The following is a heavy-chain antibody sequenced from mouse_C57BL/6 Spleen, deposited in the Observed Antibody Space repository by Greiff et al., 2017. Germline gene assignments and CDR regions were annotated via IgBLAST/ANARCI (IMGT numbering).Heavy chain of an antibody. D-gene: IGHD2-4*01. V-gene: IGHV1-55*01. CDR3: ASAYDYDGDYAMDY. J-gene: IGHJ4*01. CDR2: IYPGSGST. CDR1: GYTFTSYW. Sequence: VQLQQPGAELVKPGASVKMSCKASGYTFTSYWITWVKQRPGQGLEWIGDIYPGSGSTNYNEKFKSKATLTVDTSSSTAYMQLSSLTSEDSAVYYCASAYDYDGDYAMDYWGQGTSVTVSS.